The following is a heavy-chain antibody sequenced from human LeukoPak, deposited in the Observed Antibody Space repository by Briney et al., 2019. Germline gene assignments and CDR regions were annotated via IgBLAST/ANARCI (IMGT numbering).Heavy chain of an antibody. V-gene: IGHV3-30*02. Sequence: PGGSLRLSCAASGFTFSYYGMHWVRQAPGKGLEWVGFVRFDGNEKYYADSVKGRFTISGDTSRNTLYLQMNSLRAEDTAVYYCVAWVAAAGFDYWGQGTLVTVSS. J-gene: IGHJ4*02. CDR2: VRFDGNEK. D-gene: IGHD6-13*01. CDR1: GFTFSYYG. CDR3: VAWVAAAGFDY.